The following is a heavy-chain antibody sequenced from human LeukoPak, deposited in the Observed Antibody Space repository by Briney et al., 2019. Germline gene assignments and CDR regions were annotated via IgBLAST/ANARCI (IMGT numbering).Heavy chain of an antibody. V-gene: IGHV4-59*01. Sequence: SETLSLTCTVSGGSISNYYWSWIRQPPGKGLEWIAYIDYRGSTTYNPSLKSRVTISVDTSRNQFSLKLSSVTAADTAVYYCARSRSGYSYDHAAFDIWGQGTLVTVSS. CDR3: ARSRSGYSYDHAAFDI. CDR1: GGSISNYY. CDR2: IDYRGST. D-gene: IGHD5-18*01. J-gene: IGHJ4*02.